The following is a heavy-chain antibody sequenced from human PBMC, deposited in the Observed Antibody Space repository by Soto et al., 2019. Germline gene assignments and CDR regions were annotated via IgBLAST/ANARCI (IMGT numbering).Heavy chain of an antibody. J-gene: IGHJ4*02. CDR2: INHSGRT. D-gene: IGHD1-20*01. CDR3: ARGHITEASGIYAY. Sequence: QVQLQQWGAGLLKPSETLSLTCAVYGEPFKGFYWSWVRQPPGKGLEWIGEINHSGRTSYNPSLKSRVAMSVDTSKNQFSLIMNSVTAADTAFYYCARGHITEASGIYAYWGQGTLVTVSS. CDR1: GEPFKGFY. V-gene: IGHV4-34*01.